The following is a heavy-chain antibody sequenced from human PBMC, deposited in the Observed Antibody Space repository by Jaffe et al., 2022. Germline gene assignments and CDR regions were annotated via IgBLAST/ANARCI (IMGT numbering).Heavy chain of an antibody. Sequence: QVQLVQSGAEVKKPGSSVKVSCKASGGTFSSYAISWVRQAPGQGLEWMGGIIPIFGTANYAQKFQGRVTITTDESTSTAYMELSSLRSEDTAVYYCAGRTYYDILTGFHKPSYYYYMDVWGKGTTVTVSS. CDR2: IIPIFGTA. CDR1: GGTFSSYA. CDR3: AGRTYYDILTGFHKPSYYYYMDV. V-gene: IGHV1-69*05. D-gene: IGHD3-9*01. J-gene: IGHJ6*03.